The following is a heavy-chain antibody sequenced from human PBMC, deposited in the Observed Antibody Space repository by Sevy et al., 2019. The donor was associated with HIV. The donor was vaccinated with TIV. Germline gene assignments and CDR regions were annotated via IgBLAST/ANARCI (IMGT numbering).Heavy chain of an antibody. Sequence: ASVKVSCKASGGTCSSSAISWVRQAPGQGLEWMGGIFPIFATANYAQKFQGRLTITADESTYTAYMELSSLRSDDTAVYYCTSGLAVSVDYWGQGTLVTVSS. V-gene: IGHV1-69*13. D-gene: IGHD6-19*01. CDR3: TSGLAVSVDY. J-gene: IGHJ4*02. CDR2: IFPIFATA. CDR1: GGTCSSSA.